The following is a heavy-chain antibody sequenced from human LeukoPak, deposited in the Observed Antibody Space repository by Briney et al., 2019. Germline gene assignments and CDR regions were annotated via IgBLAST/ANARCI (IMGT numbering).Heavy chain of an antibody. CDR2: ISGGGGTT. V-gene: IGHV3-23*01. CDR3: VKGATVTTRPNFDY. D-gene: IGHD4-17*01. CDR1: GFTFSIYA. Sequence: GGSLRLSCAASGFTFSIYAMTWVRQAPGKGLEWVSVISGGGGTTYYGDSVKGRFTISRDNSKDTLFLQMNSLRVEDTATYYCVKGATVTTRPNFDYWGQGTVVTVSS. J-gene: IGHJ4*02.